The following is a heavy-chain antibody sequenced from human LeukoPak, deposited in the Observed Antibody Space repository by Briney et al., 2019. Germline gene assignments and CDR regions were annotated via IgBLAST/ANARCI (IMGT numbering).Heavy chain of an antibody. D-gene: IGHD2-21*02. Sequence: ASVKVSCKASGYTFTSYGISWVRQAPGQGLEWMGWISAYNVNTNYAQKLQGRVTMTTDTSTSTAYMELRSLRSDDTAVYYCARVVVVTATNGDAFDIWGQGTMVTVSS. CDR1: GYTFTSYG. CDR2: ISAYNVNT. J-gene: IGHJ3*02. V-gene: IGHV1-18*01. CDR3: ARVVVVTATNGDAFDI.